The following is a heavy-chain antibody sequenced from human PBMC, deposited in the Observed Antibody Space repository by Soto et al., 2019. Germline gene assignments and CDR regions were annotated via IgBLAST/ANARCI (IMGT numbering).Heavy chain of an antibody. J-gene: IGHJ6*02. CDR1: GFAFSTHW. Sequence: EVQLVESGGGLVQPGGSPRLSCTASGFAFSTHWMHWVRQAPGKGLVWVSRISSDGDVISYADSVKGRFTISRDNAKNTLYLQMNSLRVGDTALYYCARDPDHYSYYGLGVWGQGTTVTVS. CDR3: ARDPDHYSYYGLGV. V-gene: IGHV3-74*03. CDR2: ISSDGDVI.